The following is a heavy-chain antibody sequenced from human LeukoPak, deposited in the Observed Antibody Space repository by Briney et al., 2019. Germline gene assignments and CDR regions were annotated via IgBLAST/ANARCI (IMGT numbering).Heavy chain of an antibody. CDR2: INPSGGST. CDR1: GYRXTSYD. J-gene: IGHJ4*02. V-gene: IGHV1-46*01. CDR3: ARDGPTAAPFDY. Sequence: ASVKVSCKASGYRXTSYDMHGVRQAPGQGLDWMGIINPSGGSTSYAQRFQGRVAMTRDTSTTTVYMEVNSLTSEDTAVYFCARDGPTAAPFDYWGQGTLVTVSS. D-gene: IGHD2-2*01.